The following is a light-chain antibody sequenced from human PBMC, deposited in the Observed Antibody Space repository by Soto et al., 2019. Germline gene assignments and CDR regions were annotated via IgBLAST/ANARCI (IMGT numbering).Light chain of an antibody. V-gene: IGKV1-5*03. J-gene: IGKJ1*01. CDR3: QQYNSYST. CDR1: QSISNW. Sequence: DIQLTQSPSFLSASVGDRVTITCRASQSISNWLAWYQQKPGKAPKLLIYKASSLESGVPSRFSGSGSGTEFTLTISSMQPDDFATYYCQQYNSYSTFGQGTKVDIK. CDR2: KAS.